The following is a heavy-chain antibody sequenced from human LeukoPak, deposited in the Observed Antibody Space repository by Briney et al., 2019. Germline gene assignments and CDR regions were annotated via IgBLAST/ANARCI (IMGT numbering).Heavy chain of an antibody. Sequence: GGSLRLSXAASGFTFSSYSMNWVSQAPGKGLEWVSSISSSSSYIYYADSVKGRFTISRDNAKNSLYLQMNSLRAEDTAVYYCARAPFPIVGATKGDYWGQGTLVTVSS. CDR1: GFTFSSYS. J-gene: IGHJ4*02. V-gene: IGHV3-21*01. CDR2: ISSSSSYI. D-gene: IGHD1-26*01. CDR3: ARAPFPIVGATKGDY.